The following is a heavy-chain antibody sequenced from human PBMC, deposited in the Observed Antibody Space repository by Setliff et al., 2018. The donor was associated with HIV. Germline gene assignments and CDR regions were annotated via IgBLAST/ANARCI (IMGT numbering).Heavy chain of an antibody. CDR2: IYYSGST. CDR1: GGSISSGGYY. D-gene: IGHD3-3*01. CDR3: ARVSYDLWSNYYTGIPY. V-gene: IGHV4-31*03. Sequence: SETLSLTCTVSGGSISSGGYYWSWIRQHPGKGLEWIGYIYYSGSTYYNPSLKSRVTISGDTSKNQFSLKLSSVTAADTAVYYCARVSYDLWSNYYTGIPYWGQGTLVTVSS. J-gene: IGHJ4*02.